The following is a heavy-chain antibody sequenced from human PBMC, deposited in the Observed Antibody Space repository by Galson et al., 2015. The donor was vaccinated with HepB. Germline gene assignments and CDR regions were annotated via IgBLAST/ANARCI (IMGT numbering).Heavy chain of an antibody. CDR1: GFSLSSYN. D-gene: IGHD1-1*01. V-gene: IGHV3-48*01. CDR3: ARESATYARYGFEDH. Sequence: SLRLSCAASGFSLSSYNMNWVRQAPGKGLEWISYINRVSSDIYYADSVMGRFIISRDNAKDSLYLQMNSLRAEDTAVYYCARESATYARYGFEDHWGQGNLVTVS. CDR2: INRVSSDI. J-gene: IGHJ4*02.